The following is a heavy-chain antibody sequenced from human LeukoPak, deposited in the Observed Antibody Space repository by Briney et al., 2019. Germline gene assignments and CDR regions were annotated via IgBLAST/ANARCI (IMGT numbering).Heavy chain of an antibody. D-gene: IGHD3-3*01. Sequence: SETLSLTCTLPGYSIISEYCWGWIRQPPGKGLEWIGCVHHSGNTYYNPSLKSRVTMSLDTSKSQFSLHLRSATAADTAVYYCARDLTLEWLLPADAFDIWGQGTMVTVSS. CDR3: ARDLTLEWLLPADAFDI. J-gene: IGHJ3*02. CDR1: GYSIISEYC. CDR2: VHHSGNT. V-gene: IGHV4-38-2*02.